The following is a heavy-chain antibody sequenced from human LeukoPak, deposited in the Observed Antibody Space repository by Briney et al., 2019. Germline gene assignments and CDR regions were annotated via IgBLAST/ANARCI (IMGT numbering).Heavy chain of an antibody. Sequence: GGSLRLSCAASGFTFSSYAMSWVRQAPGKGLEWVSTISSSSGGTYYADSVKGRFTISRDNSKNTLYLEMSSLRAEDTAVYYYAKDPSGLPPLLGGQGTLVTVSS. CDR1: GFTFSSYA. V-gene: IGHV3-23*01. CDR2: ISSSSGGT. J-gene: IGHJ4*02. CDR3: AKDPSGLPPLL. D-gene: IGHD2/OR15-2a*01.